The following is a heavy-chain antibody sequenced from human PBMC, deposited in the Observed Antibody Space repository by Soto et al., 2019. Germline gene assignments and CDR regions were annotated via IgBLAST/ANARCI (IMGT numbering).Heavy chain of an antibody. J-gene: IGHJ4*02. CDR2: IKQDGSEK. CDR1: GFTFSSYW. V-gene: IGHV3-7*01. CDR3: ARVKSRYYDSSGYYYGY. Sequence: LRLSCAASGFTFSSYWMSWVRQAPGKGLEWVANIKQDGSEKYYVDSVKGRFTISRDNAKNSLYLQMNSLRAEDTAVYYCARVKSRYYDSSGYYYGYWGQGTLVTVSS. D-gene: IGHD3-22*01.